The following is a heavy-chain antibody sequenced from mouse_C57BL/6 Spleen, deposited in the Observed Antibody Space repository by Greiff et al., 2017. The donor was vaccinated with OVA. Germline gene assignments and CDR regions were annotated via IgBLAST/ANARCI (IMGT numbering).Heavy chain of an antibody. Sequence: QVQLQQSGAELVRPGASVTLSCKASGYTFTDYEMHWVKQTPVHGLEWIGAIDPETGGTAYNQKFKGKAILTADKSSSTAYMELRSRTSEDSAVYYCTRDYYGSSFDYWGQGTTLTVSS. CDR2: IDPETGGT. CDR3: TRDYYGSSFDY. D-gene: IGHD1-1*01. V-gene: IGHV1-15*01. J-gene: IGHJ2*01. CDR1: GYTFTDYE.